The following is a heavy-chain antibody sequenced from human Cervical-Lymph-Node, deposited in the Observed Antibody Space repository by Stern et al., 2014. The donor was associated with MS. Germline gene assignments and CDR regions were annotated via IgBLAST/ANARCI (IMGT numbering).Heavy chain of an antibody. CDR2: ISYDGSKA. CDR1: GFNFSSYA. CDR3: ARDLLWFGEFDWGAMDV. J-gene: IGHJ6*02. D-gene: IGHD3-10*01. Sequence: DPLVESGGGVVQPGRSLRLSCAATGFNFSSYAMQWVRQAPGKGLAWVAVISYDGSKAYYADSLKGRFTISRDNSKKTLFLQMNSLRLEDTADYYCARDLLWFGEFDWGAMDVWGHGTTVTVSS. V-gene: IGHV3-30-3*01.